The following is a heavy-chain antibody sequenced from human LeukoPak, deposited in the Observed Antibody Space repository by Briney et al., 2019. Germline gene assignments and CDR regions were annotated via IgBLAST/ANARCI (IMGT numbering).Heavy chain of an antibody. D-gene: IGHD1-26*01. CDR2: INSISSNT. Sequence: GGSLRLSCAASGLTLSDYYMSWIRQAPGKGLEWISTINSISSNTKYADSVKGRFTVSRDNAKNSLYLQVNSLRDEDTAVYYCARGGATRFDPWGQGTLVTASS. CDR3: ARGGATRFDP. V-gene: IGHV3-11*06. CDR1: GLTLSDYY. J-gene: IGHJ5*02.